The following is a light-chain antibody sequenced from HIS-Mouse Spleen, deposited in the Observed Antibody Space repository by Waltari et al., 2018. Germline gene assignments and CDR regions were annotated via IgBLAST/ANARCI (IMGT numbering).Light chain of an antibody. CDR1: SSNIGNNY. J-gene: IGLJ2*01. V-gene: IGLV1-51*01. Sequence: QSVLTQPPSVSAAPGQKVTISCSGSSSNIGNNYVSWYQQLPETAPKLLIYDNNKRPSGSPDRFSGSKSGTSATLGITGRQTGDEADYHCGTWDSSLSAVVFGGGTKLTVL. CDR3: GTWDSSLSAVV. CDR2: DNN.